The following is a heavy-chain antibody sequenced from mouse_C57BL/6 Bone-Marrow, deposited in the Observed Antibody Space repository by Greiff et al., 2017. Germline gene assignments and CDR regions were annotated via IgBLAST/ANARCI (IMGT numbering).Heavy chain of an antibody. CDR2: ICAGGGYT. CDR3: ARRITMRYGDSLDY. CDR1: GYTFSSHA. V-gene: IGHV1-56*01. J-gene: IGHJ4*01. D-gene: IGHD1-1*02. Sequence: VQLLQSGPGLVRPGASVKLSCEAPGYTFSSHAMPWVRQTPGQRLEWVGKICAGGGYTYYHDKFKGQATLTVDTSSSTAYMQLSSLTSEDSAVYFCARRITMRYGDSLDYWGQGTSVTVSS.